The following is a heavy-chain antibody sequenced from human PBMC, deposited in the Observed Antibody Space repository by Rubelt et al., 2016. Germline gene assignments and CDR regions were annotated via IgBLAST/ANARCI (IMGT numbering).Heavy chain of an antibody. Sequence: GESGGGLVQPGGSLRLSCAASGFTFSSYSMNWVRQAPGKGLEWVSAISGSGGSTYYADSVKGRFTISRDNAKNSLYLQMNSLRAEDTAVYYCATLGYCSSTSCYNGRSPDYWGQGTLVTVSS. D-gene: IGHD2-2*02. CDR1: GFTFSSYS. J-gene: IGHJ4*02. CDR2: ISGSGGST. V-gene: IGHV3-48*04. CDR3: ATLGYCSSTSCYNGRSPDY.